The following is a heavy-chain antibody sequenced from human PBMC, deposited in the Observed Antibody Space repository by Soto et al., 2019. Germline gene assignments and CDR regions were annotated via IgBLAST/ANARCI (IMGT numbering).Heavy chain of an antibody. J-gene: IGHJ4*02. Sequence: GGSLRLSCSASGFTFSDYYMSWIRQAPGQGLEWVSYISSSSSYTNYADSVKGRFTISRDNAKNSLYLQMNSLRAEDTAVYYCARDSLLPGIAAAGTSDRYDYWGQGT. D-gene: IGHD6-13*01. CDR3: ARDSLLPGIAAAGTSDRYDY. CDR1: GFTFSDYY. CDR2: ISSSSSYT. V-gene: IGHV3-11*05.